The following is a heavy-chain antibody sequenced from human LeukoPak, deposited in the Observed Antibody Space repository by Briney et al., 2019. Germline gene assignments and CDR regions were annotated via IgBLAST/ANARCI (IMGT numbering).Heavy chain of an antibody. V-gene: IGHV4-39*01. CDR1: GGSISSSSYY. J-gene: IGHJ3*02. CDR3: AAQQDAFDI. CDR2: IYYSGST. Sequence: PSETLSLTCTVSGGSISSSSYYWGWIRQPPGKGLEWIGSIYYSGSTYYNPSLKSRVTISVDTSKNQFSLKLSSVAAADTAVYYCAAQQDAFDIWGQGTMVTVSS.